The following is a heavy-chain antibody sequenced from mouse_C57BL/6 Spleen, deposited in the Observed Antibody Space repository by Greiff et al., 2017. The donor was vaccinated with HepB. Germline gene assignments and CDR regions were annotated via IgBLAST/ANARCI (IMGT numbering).Heavy chain of an antibody. J-gene: IGHJ3*01. CDR3: ARYDGQAWFAY. D-gene: IGHD1-2*01. CDR2: IRNKANGYTT. CDR1: GFTFTDYY. V-gene: IGHV7-3*01. Sequence: DVHLVESGGGLVQPGGSLSLSCAASGFTFTDYYMSWVRQPPGKALEWLGFIRNKANGYTTEYSASVKGRFTISRDNSQSILYLQMNALRAEDSATYYCARYDGQAWFAYWGQGTLVTVSA.